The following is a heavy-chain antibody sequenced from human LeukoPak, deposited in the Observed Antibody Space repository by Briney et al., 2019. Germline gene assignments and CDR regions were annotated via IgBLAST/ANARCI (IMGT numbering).Heavy chain of an antibody. CDR2: IIPIFGTA. V-gene: IGHV1-69*13. J-gene: IGHJ6*02. CDR1: GGTFSSYA. Sequence: SVKVSCKASGGTFSSYAISWVRQAPGQGLEWMGGIIPIFGTANYAQKFQGRVTITADESTSTAYMELSSLRSGDTAVYYCASVDTGARVYYYYGMDVWGQGTTVTVSS. D-gene: IGHD5-18*01. CDR3: ASVDTGARVYYYYGMDV.